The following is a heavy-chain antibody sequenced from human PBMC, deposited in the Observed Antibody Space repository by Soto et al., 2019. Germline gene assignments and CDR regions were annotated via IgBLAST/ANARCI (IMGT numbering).Heavy chain of an antibody. Sequence: PGGSLRLSCAASRFTFRNYGMSWVRQGPGKGLEWVSGISPTGEQRFYVDSVKGRFFISRDNSQNTLSLEMSNLRADDTAVYYCAKRYGSGSYRDFNSYYGMDIWGQGTSVTVS. D-gene: IGHD3-10*01. CDR3: AKRYGSGSYRDFNSYYGMDI. CDR1: RFTFRNYG. J-gene: IGHJ6*02. V-gene: IGHV3-23*01. CDR2: ISPTGEQR.